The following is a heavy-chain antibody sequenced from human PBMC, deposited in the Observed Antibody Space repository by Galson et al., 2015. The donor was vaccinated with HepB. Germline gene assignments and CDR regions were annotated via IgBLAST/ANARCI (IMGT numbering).Heavy chain of an antibody. CDR2: IWYDGSNK. CDR3: ARVHIAAAGTFDY. CDR1: GFTFSSYG. J-gene: IGHJ4*02. V-gene: IGHV3-30*19. Sequence: SLRLSCAASGFTFSSYGMHWVRQAPGKGLEWVAVIWYDGSNKYYADSVKGRFTISRDNSKNTLYLQMNSLRAEDTAVYYCARVHIAAAGTFDYWGQGTLVTVSS. D-gene: IGHD6-13*01.